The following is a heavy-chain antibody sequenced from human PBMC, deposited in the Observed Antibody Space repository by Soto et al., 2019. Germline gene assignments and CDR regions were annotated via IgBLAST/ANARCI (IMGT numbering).Heavy chain of an antibody. CDR2: ISGSGDYI. V-gene: IGHV3-21*01. CDR3: ARYCVSMGENNFDS. Sequence: GGSLRLSCAASGFTFSSYAMGWVRQAPGKGLEWVSAISGSGDYIYYADSVRGRFTISRDNAKNSPYLQMNSLRAEDTAVYYWARYCVSMGENNFDSWARETLSTVS. CDR1: GFTFSSYA. J-gene: IGHJ4*02. D-gene: IGHD3-16*01.